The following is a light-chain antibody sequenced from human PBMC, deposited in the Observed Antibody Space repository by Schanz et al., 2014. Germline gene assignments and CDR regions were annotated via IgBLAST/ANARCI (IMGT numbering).Light chain of an antibody. CDR3: SSYAGGNNLYV. V-gene: IGLV1-40*01. CDR1: SSNIGAGYD. Sequence: QSVLTQPPSVSGAPGQRVTISCTGSSSNIGAGYDVHWYQQLPGTAPKLLIYGNSNRPSGVPDRFSGSKSGTSASLAITGLQAEDEADYYCSSYAGGNNLYVFGTGTKLTVL. J-gene: IGLJ1*01. CDR2: GNS.